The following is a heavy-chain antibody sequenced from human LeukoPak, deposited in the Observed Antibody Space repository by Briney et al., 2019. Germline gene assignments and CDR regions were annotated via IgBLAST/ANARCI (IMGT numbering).Heavy chain of an antibody. D-gene: IGHD6-13*01. CDR1: GFSFSSYA. J-gene: IGHJ4*02. Sequence: GGSLRLSCEATGFSFSSYAMSWVRQAPGEGLEWVSASSGSGDSADNADAVKGRFTISRDNSKSTLYLQMTSLRVDDTAVYYCAKRATAGGFDSWGQGTLVTVSS. V-gene: IGHV3-23*01. CDR3: AKRATAGGFDS. CDR2: SSGSGDSA.